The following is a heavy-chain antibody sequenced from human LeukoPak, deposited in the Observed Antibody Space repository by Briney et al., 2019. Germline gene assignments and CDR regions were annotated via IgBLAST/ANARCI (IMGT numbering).Heavy chain of an antibody. Sequence: SETLSLTCAVYGGSFSGYYWSWIRQPPGKGLEWIGEINHSGSTNYNPSLKSRVTISVDTSKNQFSLKLSSVTAADTAVYYCARRRLNMNWGWNYWGQGTLVTVSS. V-gene: IGHV4-34*01. CDR1: GGSFSGYY. CDR3: ARRRLNMNWGWNY. D-gene: IGHD7-27*01. CDR2: INHSGST. J-gene: IGHJ4*02.